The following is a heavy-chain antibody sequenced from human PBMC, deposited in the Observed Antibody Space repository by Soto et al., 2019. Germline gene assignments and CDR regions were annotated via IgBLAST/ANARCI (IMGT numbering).Heavy chain of an antibody. V-gene: IGHV3-23*01. CDR1: GFTFSSYA. Sequence: GGSLRLSCAASGFTFSSYAMSWVRQAPGKGLEWVSAISGSGGSTYYADSVEGRFTISRDNAKRSLYLQMMSLTAEDTAIYYCVRGGGGGLFDPWGQGTMVTVSS. J-gene: IGHJ5*02. D-gene: IGHD2-15*01. CDR3: VRGGGGGLFDP. CDR2: ISGSGGST.